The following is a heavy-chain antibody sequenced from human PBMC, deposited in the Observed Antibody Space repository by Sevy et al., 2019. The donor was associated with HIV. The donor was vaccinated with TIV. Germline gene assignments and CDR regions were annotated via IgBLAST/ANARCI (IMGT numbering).Heavy chain of an antibody. CDR1: GFTFSNYY. D-gene: IGHD3-16*02. CDR3: ARSYGSFGFDN. Sequence: GGSLRLSCAASGFTFSNYYMSWIRQAPGKGLEWVSYSSSSGSTVSYRDSVRGRFTISRDNAKNTVSLQMNSLRAEDTAVYCCARSYGSFGFDNWGQGTLVTVSS. CDR2: SSSSGSTV. J-gene: IGHJ4*02. V-gene: IGHV3-11*01.